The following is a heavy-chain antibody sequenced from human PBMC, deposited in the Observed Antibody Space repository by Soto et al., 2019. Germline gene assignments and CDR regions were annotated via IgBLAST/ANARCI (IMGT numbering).Heavy chain of an antibody. J-gene: IGHJ6*02. D-gene: IGHD3-10*01. V-gene: IGHV4-30-4*01. CDR1: GGSISSGDYY. CDR3: ARECLMVRGVQDCMDV. CDR2: IYYSGST. Sequence: SETLSLTCTVSGGSISSGDYYWSWIRQPPGKGLEWIGYIYYSGSTYYNPSLKSRVTISVDTSKNQFSLKLSSVTAADTAVYYCARECLMVRGVQDCMDVWGQGTTVTVSS.